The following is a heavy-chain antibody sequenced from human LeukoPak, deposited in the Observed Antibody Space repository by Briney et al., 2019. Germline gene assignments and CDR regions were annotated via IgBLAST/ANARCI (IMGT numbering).Heavy chain of an antibody. CDR2: IDPSDSYT. J-gene: IGHJ6*02. V-gene: IGHV5-10-1*01. D-gene: IGHD3-3*01. CDR3: ARHEKITIFGGDGMDV. CDR1: GYSFTSYW. Sequence: GESLKISCKGSGYSFTSYWISWVRQMPGKGLEWMGRIDPSDSYTNYSPSFQGHVTISADKSIGTAYLQWSSLKASDTAMYYCARHEKITIFGGDGMDVWGQGTTVTVSS.